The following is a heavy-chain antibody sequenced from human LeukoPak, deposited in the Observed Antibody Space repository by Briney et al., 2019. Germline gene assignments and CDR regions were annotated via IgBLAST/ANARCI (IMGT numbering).Heavy chain of an antibody. V-gene: IGHV3-11*05. Sequence: GGSLRLSCAASGFAFGDYHMSWIRQAPGKGLEWVSYISRSSDYKDFADSVRGRFTVSRDNAKNSMYLQMSSLRAEDTAVYYCARESIAVAVPFDCWGQGTLVTVSS. CDR1: GFAFGDYH. J-gene: IGHJ4*02. CDR2: ISRSSDYK. D-gene: IGHD6-19*01. CDR3: ARESIAVAVPFDC.